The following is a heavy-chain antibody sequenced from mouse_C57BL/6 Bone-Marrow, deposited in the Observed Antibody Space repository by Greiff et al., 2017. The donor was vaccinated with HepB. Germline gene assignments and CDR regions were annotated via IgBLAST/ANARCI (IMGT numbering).Heavy chain of an antibody. V-gene: IGHV1-81*01. Sequence: VQRVESGAELARPGASVKLSCKASGYTFTSYGISWVKQRTGQGLEWIGEIYPRSGNTYYNEKFKGKATLTADKSSSTAYMELRSLTSEDSAVYFCAKIYYGNYEGFWGQGTTLTVSS. CDR1: GYTFTSYG. CDR2: IYPRSGNT. J-gene: IGHJ2*01. D-gene: IGHD2-1*01. CDR3: AKIYYGNYEGF.